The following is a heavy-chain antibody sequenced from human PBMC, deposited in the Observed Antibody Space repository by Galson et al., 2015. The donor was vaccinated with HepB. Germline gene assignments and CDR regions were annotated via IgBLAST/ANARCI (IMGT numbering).Heavy chain of an antibody. Sequence: SLRLSCAASGFTFSTYWMHWARQAPGKGLVWVSHINIDGSDIKYADSVRGRFTISRDNARNTLDLQMNSLTAEDTATYYCVRGSSDWLELDYWGQGALVIVSS. CDR2: INIDGSDI. J-gene: IGHJ4*02. CDR3: VRGSSDWLELDY. CDR1: GFTFSTYW. D-gene: IGHD6-19*01. V-gene: IGHV3-74*01.